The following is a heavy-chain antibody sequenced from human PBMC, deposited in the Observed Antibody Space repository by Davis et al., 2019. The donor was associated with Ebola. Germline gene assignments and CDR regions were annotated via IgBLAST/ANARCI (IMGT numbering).Heavy chain of an antibody. D-gene: IGHD3-22*01. CDR1: GFSFSDYG. J-gene: IGHJ4*02. CDR3: ASTSRMIVVA. CDR2: VRYDDSNR. Sequence: GESLKISCAASGFSFSDYGPHWVRQAPGKGLEWVAFVRYDDSNRYYGDPVKGRFTISRDNAKNSLYLQMNSLRAEDTAVYYCASTSRMIVVAWGQGTLVTVSS. V-gene: IGHV3-33*08.